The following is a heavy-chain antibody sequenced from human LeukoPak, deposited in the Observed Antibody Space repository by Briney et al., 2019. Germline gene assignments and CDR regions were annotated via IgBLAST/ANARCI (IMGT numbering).Heavy chain of an antibody. V-gene: IGHV4-34*01. CDR2: INHSGST. CDR1: GGSFSGYY. D-gene: IGHD6-13*01. Sequence: SETLSLTCAVYGGSFSGYYWSWIRQPPGKGLEWLGEINHSGSTNYNPSLKSRVTISVDTSKNQFSLKLSSVTAADTAVYYCARRTAAAGPTYTGWFDPWGQGTLVTVSS. CDR3: ARRTAAAGPTYTGWFDP. J-gene: IGHJ5*02.